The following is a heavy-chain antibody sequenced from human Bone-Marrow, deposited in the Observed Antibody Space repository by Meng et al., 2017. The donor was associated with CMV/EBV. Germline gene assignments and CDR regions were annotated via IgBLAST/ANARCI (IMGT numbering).Heavy chain of an antibody. Sequence: QGQLQQPGPGLVKPSETLALTCRVSGVSISTHYWSWIRQTPGKGLEWIASIHYTGRADYSPSLKSRVTVSVDTSDSQLSLKLSSVTTADTAMYYCAERGGGYWGQGILVTVSS. V-gene: IGHV4-59*11. CDR1: GVSISTHY. CDR3: AERGGGY. J-gene: IGHJ4*02. CDR2: IHYTGRA. D-gene: IGHD1-1*01.